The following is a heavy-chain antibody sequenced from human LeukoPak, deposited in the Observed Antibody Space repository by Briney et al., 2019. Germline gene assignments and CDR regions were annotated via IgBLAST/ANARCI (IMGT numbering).Heavy chain of an antibody. V-gene: IGHV3-30*18. D-gene: IGHD3-10*01. CDR3: AKGRFGGQYYFDY. Sequence: PGGSLRLSCAASGFTFSNYGMHWVRQAPGKGLEWVAVILSDGSTKYYADSVKGRFTISRDSSENTLYLQMNSLRAEDTAVYYCAKGRFGGQYYFDYWGQGTLVTVSS. CDR1: GFTFSNYG. J-gene: IGHJ4*02. CDR2: ILSDGSTK.